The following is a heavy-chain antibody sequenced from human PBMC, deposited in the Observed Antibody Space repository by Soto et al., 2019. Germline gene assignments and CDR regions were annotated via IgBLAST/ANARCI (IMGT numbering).Heavy chain of an antibody. CDR1: GFTFSTCW. V-gene: IGHV3-7*01. J-gene: IGHJ4*02. CDR3: VKDNRGSY. D-gene: IGHD3-10*01. Sequence: VQLVESGGGLVQPGGSLRLSCAASGFTFSTCWMMWVRQAPGKGLEWVANINQDGSERYYVDAVKGRFTISRDNAKNSLYLKMNSLRAEDTSVYYCVKDNRGSYWGQGTLVTVSS. CDR2: INQDGSER.